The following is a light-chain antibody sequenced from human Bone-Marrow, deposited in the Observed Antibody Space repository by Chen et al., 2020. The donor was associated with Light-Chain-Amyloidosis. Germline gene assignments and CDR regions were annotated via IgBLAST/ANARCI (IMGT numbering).Light chain of an antibody. CDR2: WAS. J-gene: IGKJ1*01. Sequence: DIVMTQSPDSLAVSLGERATINCKSSQSVLYSSDNRNYVAWVQQKPGQPPKMLIYWASTRESGVPDRVSGSGSGTDFSLTISSLQAEDVERYYCQKHYSIPETFGQGTKVEIK. CDR1: QSVLYSSDNRNY. CDR3: QKHYSIPET. V-gene: IGKV4-1*01.